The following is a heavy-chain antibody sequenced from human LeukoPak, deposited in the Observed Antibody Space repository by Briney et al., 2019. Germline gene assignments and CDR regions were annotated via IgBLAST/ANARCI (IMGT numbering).Heavy chain of an antibody. Sequence: GSSVKVSCKASGGTLSSYAISWVRQAPGQGLEWMGGIIPIFGTANYAQKFQGRVTITADESTSTAYMELSSLRSEDTAVYYCANNWNDDAFDIWGQGTMVTVSS. CDR1: GGTLSSYA. V-gene: IGHV1-69*01. D-gene: IGHD1-20*01. CDR3: ANNWNDDAFDI. J-gene: IGHJ3*02. CDR2: IIPIFGTA.